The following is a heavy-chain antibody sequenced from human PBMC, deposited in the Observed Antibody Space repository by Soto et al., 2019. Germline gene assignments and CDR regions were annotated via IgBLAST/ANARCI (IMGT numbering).Heavy chain of an antibody. CDR3: ARDPDTAMGHDAFDI. V-gene: IGHV3-48*02. CDR2: ISSSSSTI. J-gene: IGHJ3*02. D-gene: IGHD5-18*01. CDR1: GFTFSTYN. Sequence: PGGSLRLSCTASGFTFSTYNMNWVRQAPGKGLEWVSYISSSSSTIYYADSVKGRFTISRDNAKNSLYLQMNSLRDEDTAVYYCARDPDTAMGHDAFDIWGQGTLVTVSS.